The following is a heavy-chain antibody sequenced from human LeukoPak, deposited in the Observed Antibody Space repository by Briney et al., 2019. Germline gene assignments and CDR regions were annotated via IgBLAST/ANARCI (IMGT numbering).Heavy chain of an antibody. CDR2: INPSGGST. Sequence: ASVKVSCKASGYTFTSYYMHWVRQAPGQGLEWMGIINPSGGSTSYAQKFQCRVTMTMDTSTSTVYMELNSLSSEHTAVYSSAREGGYCSGGSCSGSAFDIWGQGTMVTVSS. D-gene: IGHD2-15*01. J-gene: IGHJ3*02. V-gene: IGHV1-46*03. CDR3: AREGGYCSGGSCSGSAFDI. CDR1: GYTFTSYY.